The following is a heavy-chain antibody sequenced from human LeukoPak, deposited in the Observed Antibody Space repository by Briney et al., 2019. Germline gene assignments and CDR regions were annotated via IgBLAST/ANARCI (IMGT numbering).Heavy chain of an antibody. V-gene: IGHV1-18*01. CDR3: ARVGTGTRSFDS. CDR1: GYTFTTYD. J-gene: IGHJ4*02. D-gene: IGHD1/OR15-1a*01. Sequence: ASVKVSCKTSGYTFTTYDINWVRQAPGQGLEWMGRISAYNGYTNYGQKFQDRVTMTTDTSTNTAYMELRSLRSDDTAVYYCARVGTGTRSFDSWGQGTLVTVSS. CDR2: ISAYNGYT.